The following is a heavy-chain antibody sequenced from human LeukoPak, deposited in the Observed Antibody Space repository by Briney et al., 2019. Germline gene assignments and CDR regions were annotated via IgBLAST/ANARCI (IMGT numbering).Heavy chain of an antibody. CDR3: ARAGDAFDI. J-gene: IGHJ3*02. V-gene: IGHV3-74*01. Sequence: GGSLRLSCAASGFTFSSYWMHWVRQVPGKGLVWVSRINSDGSSISYADSVKGQFTISRDNSKNTLYLQMNSLRAEDTAIYYCARAGDAFDIWGQGTMVTVSA. CDR2: INSDGSSI. CDR1: GFTFSSYW.